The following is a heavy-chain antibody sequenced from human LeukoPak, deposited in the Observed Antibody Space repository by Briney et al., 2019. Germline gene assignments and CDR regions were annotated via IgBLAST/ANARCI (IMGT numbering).Heavy chain of an antibody. CDR1: GFTVSSNY. V-gene: IGHV3-66*01. CDR2: IYSGGST. J-gene: IGHJ6*02. Sequence: PGGSLRLSCAASGFTVSSNYMSWVRQAPGKGLEWVSVIYSGGSTYYADSVKGRFTISRDNSKNTLYLQMNSLRAEDTAVYYCARDQSSGWYEGYYYGMDVWGQGTTVTVSS. CDR3: ARDQSSGWYEGYYYGMDV. D-gene: IGHD6-19*01.